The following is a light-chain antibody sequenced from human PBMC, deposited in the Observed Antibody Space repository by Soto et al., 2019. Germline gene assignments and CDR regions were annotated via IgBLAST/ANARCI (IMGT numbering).Light chain of an antibody. CDR1: QSVNAY. J-gene: IGKJ3*01. V-gene: IGKV3-11*01. CDR3: QQRSNWVT. Sequence: VLTQSPVTLSLSPGERATLSCRASQSVNAYLAWYQQKPGQAPRLLIYDASNRATGIPARFSGSGSGTDFTLTISSLEPEDFAVYYCQQRSNWVTFGPGTKVDIK. CDR2: DAS.